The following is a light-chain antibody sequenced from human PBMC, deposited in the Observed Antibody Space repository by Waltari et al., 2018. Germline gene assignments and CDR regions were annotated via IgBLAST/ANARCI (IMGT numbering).Light chain of an antibody. V-gene: IGKV3-20*01. CDR1: QSISRY. CDR2: GAS. Sequence: IMLTQSPGTLSLSPGERATLSCRASQSISRYLAWYQQKPGQAPRLLIYGASTRATGIPARFSGGGSGTDFSLTISGRVPEDSAVYYCQHHFRLPATFGQGTKVEIK. CDR3: QHHFRLPAT. J-gene: IGKJ1*01.